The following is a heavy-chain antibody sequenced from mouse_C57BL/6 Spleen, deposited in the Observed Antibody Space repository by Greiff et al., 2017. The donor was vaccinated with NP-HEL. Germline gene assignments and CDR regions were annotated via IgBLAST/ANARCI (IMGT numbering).Heavy chain of an antibody. CDR2: ISSGSSTI. J-gene: IGHJ4*01. Sequence: EVQLVESGGGLVKPGGSLKLSCAASGFTFSDYGMHWVRQAPEKGLEWVAYISSGSSTIYYADTVKGRVTISRDNAKNTLFLQMTRLRSEDTAMYYCARPRSYYAMDYWGQGTSVTVSS. V-gene: IGHV5-17*01. CDR3: ARPRSYYAMDY. CDR1: GFTFSDYG. D-gene: IGHD2-10*02.